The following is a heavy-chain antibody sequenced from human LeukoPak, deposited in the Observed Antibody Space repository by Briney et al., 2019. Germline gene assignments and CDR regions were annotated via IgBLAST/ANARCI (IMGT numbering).Heavy chain of an antibody. CDR1: DGSISSYY. CDR2: IYSSGRI. D-gene: IGHD3-22*01. CDR3: ASEVHYDSSDSAYYFDA. J-gene: IGHJ4*02. Sequence: PSETLSLTCPVSDGSISSYYWSWIRQPAGKGLEWIGRIYSSGRINYNLSRNRRVTMSLVTSKNQESLRLSTVPAADPAVYCCASEVHYDSSDSAYYFDAWGQGMLVTVSS. V-gene: IGHV4-4*07.